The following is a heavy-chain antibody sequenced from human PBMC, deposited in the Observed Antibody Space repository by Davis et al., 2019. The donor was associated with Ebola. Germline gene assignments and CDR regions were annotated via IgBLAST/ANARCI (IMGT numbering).Heavy chain of an antibody. Sequence: GESLKISCAAAGFTFDDYAMHWVRQAPGKGLEWVAAVSWNSDGVGYADSVKGRFTVSRDNAKNSLHLQMNSLREEDSAFYYCVRDRGADGAYWYFDLWGRGTLVTVSS. D-gene: IGHD4-17*01. V-gene: IGHV3-9*01. CDR2: VSWNSDGV. CDR3: VRDRGADGAYWYFDL. J-gene: IGHJ2*01. CDR1: GFTFDDYA.